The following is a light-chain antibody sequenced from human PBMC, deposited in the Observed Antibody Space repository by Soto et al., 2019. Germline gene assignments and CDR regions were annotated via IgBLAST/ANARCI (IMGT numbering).Light chain of an antibody. V-gene: IGLV2-14*01. CDR2: DVS. J-gene: IGLJ1*01. Sequence: QSALTQPASVSGSPGQSITIPCTGTSGDVGAYDFVSWYQHHPGKAPRLVIYDVSRRPAGASDRFSGSKSGSTASLTISTLQAEDEADYYCVSFTVTYTYVFGTGTKLTVL. CDR3: VSFTVTYTYV. CDR1: SGDVGAYDF.